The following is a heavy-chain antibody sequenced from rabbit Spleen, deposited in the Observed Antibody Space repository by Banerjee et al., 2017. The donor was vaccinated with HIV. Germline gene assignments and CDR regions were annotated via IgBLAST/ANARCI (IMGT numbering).Heavy chain of an antibody. J-gene: IGHJ4*01. CDR2: TGTGSGST. D-gene: IGHD6-1*01. V-gene: IGHV1S45*01. CDR3: ASAYSDVYFNV. CDR1: GFSFSSSYY. Sequence: QEQLEESGGDLVKPEGSLTLTCTASGFSFSSSYYMYWVRQAPGKGLEWIACTGTGSGSTYYASWAKGRFTISKTSSTTVTLQMTSLTAADTATYFCASAYSDVYFNVWGQGTLVTVS.